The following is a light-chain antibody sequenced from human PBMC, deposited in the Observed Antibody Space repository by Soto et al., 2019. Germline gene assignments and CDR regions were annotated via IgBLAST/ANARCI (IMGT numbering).Light chain of an antibody. CDR2: SNN. Sequence: QSVLTQPPSASGTPGQRVTIFCFGSTSNIGSNTVTWNQQLPGTAPKLLIYSNNQRPSGVPDRFSGSKSGTSASLAISGLQSEDEADYYCAAWDDSLNGGVFGGGTKLTVL. CDR3: AAWDDSLNGGV. J-gene: IGLJ2*01. CDR1: TSNIGSNT. V-gene: IGLV1-44*01.